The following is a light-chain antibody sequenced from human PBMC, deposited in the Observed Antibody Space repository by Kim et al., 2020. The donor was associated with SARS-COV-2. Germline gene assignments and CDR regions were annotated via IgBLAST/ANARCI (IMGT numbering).Light chain of an antibody. V-gene: IGLV2-14*03. J-gene: IGLJ1*01. CDR3: TSYTSSATYV. Sequence: QSALTQPASVSGSPGQSITISCTGTSSDVGGYNYVSWYQQHPGKAPKLMIYDVSNRPSGVPDRFSGSKSGNTASLTISGLQAEDEADYHCTSYTSSATYVFGTGTKVTVL. CDR1: SSDVGGYNY. CDR2: DVS.